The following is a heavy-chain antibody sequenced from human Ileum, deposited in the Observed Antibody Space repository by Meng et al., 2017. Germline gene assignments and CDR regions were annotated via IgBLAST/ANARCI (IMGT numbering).Heavy chain of an antibody. J-gene: IGHJ4*02. D-gene: IGHD3-3*01. CDR2: IHPVGMRT. CDR3: VRAHYDYWSDYSTYLDY. V-gene: IGHV3-74*01. CDR1: GFPFSSYW. Sequence: GESLKISCAASGFPFSSYWMHWVRQAPGKGLEWLARIHPVGMRTNYADSVKGRFTVSRDNDKNTLNLQMNSLRAEDPAVYFCVRAHYDYWSDYSTYLDYWGQGTRVTVSS.